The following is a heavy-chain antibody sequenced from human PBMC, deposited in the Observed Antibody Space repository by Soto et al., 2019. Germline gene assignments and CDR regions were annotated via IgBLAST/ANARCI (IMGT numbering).Heavy chain of an antibody. CDR1: GFTFSSYS. CDR2: ISSSSSYI. Sequence: EVQLVESGGGLVKPGGSLRLSCAASGFTFSSYSMNWVRQAPGKGLEWVSSISSSSSYIYYADSVKGRFTISRDNAKNSLYLQMNSLRAEDTAVYYCARVDYPEYYYYYGMDVWGQGTTVTVSS. D-gene: IGHD4-17*01. J-gene: IGHJ6*02. V-gene: IGHV3-21*01. CDR3: ARVDYPEYYYYYGMDV.